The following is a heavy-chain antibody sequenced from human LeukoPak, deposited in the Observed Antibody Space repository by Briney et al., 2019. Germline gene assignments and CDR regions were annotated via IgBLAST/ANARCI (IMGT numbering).Heavy chain of an antibody. CDR3: ARLGAVAGSSDY. J-gene: IGHJ4*02. D-gene: IGHD6-19*01. CDR2: IYHGGST. Sequence: SGTLSLTCAVSGGSISSSNWWSWVRQPPGKGLEWIGEIYHGGSTNYNPSLKSRVTISVDKSKNHFSLKLSSVTAADTAVYYCARLGAVAGSSDYWGQGTLVTVSS. CDR1: GGSISSSNW. V-gene: IGHV4-4*02.